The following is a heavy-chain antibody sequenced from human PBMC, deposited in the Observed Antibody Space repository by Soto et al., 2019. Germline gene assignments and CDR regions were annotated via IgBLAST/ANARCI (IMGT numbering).Heavy chain of an antibody. CDR2: INPNSGDT. J-gene: IGHJ6*02. D-gene: IGHD3-9*01. CDR1: GYIFTGYH. V-gene: IGHV1-2*02. CDR3: ARDARGTRGFDEMDI. Sequence: GASVKVSCKASGYIFTGYHIHWVRQAPGRGLEWMGWINPNSGDTEYAQNFQGRVTMTRDTSLNLVYMEMSGLMSDDTAVYYCARDARGTRGFDEMDIWGQGTTVPVSS.